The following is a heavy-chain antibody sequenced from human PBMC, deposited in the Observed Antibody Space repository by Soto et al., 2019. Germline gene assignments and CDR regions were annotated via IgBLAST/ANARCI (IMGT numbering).Heavy chain of an antibody. CDR3: AKILGSCSSTSCTYYFDY. Sequence: PGGSLRLSCAASGFTFSSYAMSWVRQAPGKGLEWVSAISGSGGSTYYADSVKGRFTISRDNSENTLYLQMNSLRAEDTAVYYCAKILGSCSSTSCTYYFDYWGQETLVTISS. J-gene: IGHJ4*02. D-gene: IGHD2-2*01. CDR1: GFTFSSYA. V-gene: IGHV3-23*01. CDR2: ISGSGGST.